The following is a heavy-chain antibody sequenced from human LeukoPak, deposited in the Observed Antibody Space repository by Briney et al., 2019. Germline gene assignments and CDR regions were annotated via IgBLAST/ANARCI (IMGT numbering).Heavy chain of an antibody. CDR1: GFTFSSYS. CDR2: ISSSSSYI. CDR3: ARVVGSTSPMDY. J-gene: IGHJ4*02. Sequence: GGSLRLSCTASGFTFSSYSMNWVRQAPGQGLELVSSISSSSSYIYYADSVKGRFNISRDNAKNSLYLQMNSLRAEDTAVYYCARVVGSTSPMDYWGQGTLVTVSS. D-gene: IGHD2-2*01. V-gene: IGHV3-21*01.